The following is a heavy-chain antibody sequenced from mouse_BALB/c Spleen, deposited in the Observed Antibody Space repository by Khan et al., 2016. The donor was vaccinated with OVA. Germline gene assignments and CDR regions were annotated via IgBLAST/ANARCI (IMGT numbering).Heavy chain of an antibody. V-gene: IGHV3-2*02. CDR2: IGYSGST. Sequence: EVELVESGPGLLKPSQSLSLTCTVTGYSITSDYAWNWIRQFPGNKLEWMVYIGYSGSTTYNPSLRSRISITRDTSKNQFFLQLNSVTTEDTAKYYCASGRLLRRYPDYFDYWGQGTTLTVSS. J-gene: IGHJ2*01. D-gene: IGHD1-1*01. CDR3: ASGRLLRRYPDYFDY. CDR1: GYSITSDYA.